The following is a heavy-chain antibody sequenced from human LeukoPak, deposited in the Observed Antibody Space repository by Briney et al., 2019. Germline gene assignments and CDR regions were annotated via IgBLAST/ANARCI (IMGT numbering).Heavy chain of an antibody. J-gene: IGHJ6*03. D-gene: IGHD3-22*01. CDR2: INPSGGRT. CDR3: ARDVLVVAPERYYYYMDV. V-gene: IGHV1-46*01. CDR1: GYTFTSHY. Sequence: ASVKISCKASGYTFTSHYMHWVRHTPGQGVECIGIINPSGGRTSYAQKFQGRVTMTRDMSTSTVYMELSSLRSEDTAVYYCARDVLVVAPERYYYYMDVWGKGTTVTVSS.